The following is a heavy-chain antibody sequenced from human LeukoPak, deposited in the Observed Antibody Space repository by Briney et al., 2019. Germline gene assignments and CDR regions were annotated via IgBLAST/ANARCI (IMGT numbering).Heavy chain of an antibody. Sequence: PGGSLRLSCAASGLTFSTYAISWVRQAPGRGLEWVSAISGGGAYTYYADSVKGRFTISRDSSKNTLYLQMNSLRAEDTAVYYCARDPPAVRTNTYAWGQGTLVTVSS. CDR1: GLTFSTYA. V-gene: IGHV3-23*01. J-gene: IGHJ5*02. CDR3: ARDPPAVRTNTYA. D-gene: IGHD4/OR15-4a*01. CDR2: ISGGGAYT.